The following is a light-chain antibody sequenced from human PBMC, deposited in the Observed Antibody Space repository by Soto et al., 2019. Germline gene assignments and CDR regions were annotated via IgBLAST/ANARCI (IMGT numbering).Light chain of an antibody. Sequence: QSALTQPASVSGSPGQSITISCTGTSSDIGTYNYVSWYQHHPGKVPKLMIYDVSNRPSGVSNRFSGSKSGNTASLTISGLQAEDEAEYYCSSYSSSSTLLLFGGGTKLTVL. V-gene: IGLV2-14*01. CDR1: SSDIGTYNY. CDR2: DVS. J-gene: IGLJ2*01. CDR3: SSYSSSSTLLL.